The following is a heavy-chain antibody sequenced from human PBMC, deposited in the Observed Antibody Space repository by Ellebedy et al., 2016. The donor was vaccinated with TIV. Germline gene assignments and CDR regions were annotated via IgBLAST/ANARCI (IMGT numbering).Heavy chain of an antibody. CDR1: GFTFSDYG. Sequence: PGGSLRLSCVTSGFTFSDYGMHWVRQAPGKGLEWVANISNDGRSKKHGDSVRGRFTISRDNSKSTLYLQMDSLRDEDTAVYYCAPGGTTKVKKGFGYWGQGTLVTVSS. V-gene: IGHV3-30*03. CDR2: ISNDGRSK. J-gene: IGHJ4*02. D-gene: IGHD3-16*01. CDR3: APGGTTKVKKGFGY.